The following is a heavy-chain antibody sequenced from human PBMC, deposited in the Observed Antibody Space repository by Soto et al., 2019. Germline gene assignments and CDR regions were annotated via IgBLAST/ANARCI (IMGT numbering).Heavy chain of an antibody. J-gene: IGHJ4*02. CDR2: IVPIYRTA. CDR1: GGTFSSYR. CDR3: ARDSGAKLSSS. D-gene: IGHD6-13*01. Sequence: SVKVSCKASGGTFSSYRINWVRQAPGQGLEWVGGIVPIYRTADYAQKFQGRVTITADESARTAYLEVRSLKSQDTAVYYCARDSGAKLSSSWGRGTLVTVSS. V-gene: IGHV1-69*13.